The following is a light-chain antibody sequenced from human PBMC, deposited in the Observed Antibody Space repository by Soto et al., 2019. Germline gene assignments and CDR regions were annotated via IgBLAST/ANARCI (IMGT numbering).Light chain of an antibody. J-gene: IGLJ1*01. Sequence: QSVLTQPASVSGSPGQSITISCTGTSGDIGSYNRVSWYQQHPGKATKLIIYEVTDRPSGVSNRFSGSKSGNTASLTTSGLHAEDEAEYYCSSYTNINTRACVFGTGTQVTVL. CDR1: SGDIGSYNR. V-gene: IGLV2-14*01. CDR3: SSYTNINTRACV. CDR2: EVT.